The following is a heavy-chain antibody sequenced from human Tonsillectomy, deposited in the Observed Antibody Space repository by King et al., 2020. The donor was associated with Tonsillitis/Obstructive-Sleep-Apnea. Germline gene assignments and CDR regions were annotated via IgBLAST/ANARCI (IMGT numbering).Heavy chain of an antibody. V-gene: IGHV3-23*04. J-gene: IGHJ4*02. Sequence: EVQLVESGGGLVQPGGSLRLSCATSGFSFSNYDMSWVRQAPGKGLEWVSGISGSGGRRYYADPVKGRFTLYRDNYKHTLYLQMNSLRAEDTALYYCAKDGPTMRYWGQGTLVTVSS. CDR2: ISGSGGRR. CDR1: GFSFSNYD. CDR3: AKDGPTMRY. D-gene: IGHD5-24*01.